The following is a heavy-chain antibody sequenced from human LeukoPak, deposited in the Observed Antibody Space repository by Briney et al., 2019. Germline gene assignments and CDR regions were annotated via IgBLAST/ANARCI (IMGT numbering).Heavy chain of an antibody. CDR1: GFTFSSYW. V-gene: IGHV3-7*03. CDR3: AKDIVVVPARSSQVDD. Sequence: GGSLRLSCAASGFTFSSYWMSWVRQAPGKGLEWVANIKQDGSEKYYVDSVKGRFTISRDNSKNTLYLQMNSLRAEDTAVYYCAKDIVVVPARSSQVDDWGQGTLVTVSS. J-gene: IGHJ4*02. CDR2: IKQDGSEK. D-gene: IGHD2-2*01.